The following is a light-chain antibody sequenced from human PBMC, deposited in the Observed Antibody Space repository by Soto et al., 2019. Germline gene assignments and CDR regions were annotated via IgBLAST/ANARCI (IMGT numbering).Light chain of an antibody. CDR1: QSVSSTY. CDR2: GAS. J-gene: IGKJ2*01. V-gene: IGKV3-20*01. CDR3: QQYGSSPQT. Sequence: EIVLMQSPGILSLSPGERATLSCRASQSVSSTYLAWYQQKPGQAPRLLIYGASSRATGIPDRFSGSGSGTDFSLTISRLEPEDFEVYYCQQYGSSPQTFGQGTKLAIK.